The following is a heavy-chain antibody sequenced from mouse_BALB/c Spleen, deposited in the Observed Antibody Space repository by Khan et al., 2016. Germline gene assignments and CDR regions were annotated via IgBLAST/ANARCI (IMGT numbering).Heavy chain of an antibody. V-gene: IGHV1S81*02. CDR3: ARRSSSVDSSNYWFYDV. CDR1: GYTFTSYW. Sequence: QVQLQQSGAELVKPGASVKLSCKASGYTFTSYWMHWVKQRPGQGLEWIGEINPSNGRTNYTEKFKTKATLTVDKSSSTAYMQLSSLTSEESAVYDCARRSSSVDSSNYWFYDVWRAGTTATVS. D-gene: IGHD1-3*01. J-gene: IGHJ1*01. CDR2: INPSNGRT.